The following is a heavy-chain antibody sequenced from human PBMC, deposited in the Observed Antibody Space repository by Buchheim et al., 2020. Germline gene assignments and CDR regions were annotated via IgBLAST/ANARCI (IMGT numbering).Heavy chain of an antibody. D-gene: IGHD2-2*01. CDR1: GFTFSSYA. CDR2: ISYDGSNK. J-gene: IGHJ4*02. V-gene: IGHV3-30*04. CDR3: VRGSSTSEYFDY. Sequence: QVQLVESGGGVVQPGRSLRLSCAASGFTFSSYAMHWVRQAPGKGLEWVAVISYDGSNKYYADSVKGRFTISRDNSKKKLYLQMNSLRAEDTAVYYCVRGSSTSEYFDYWGQGTL.